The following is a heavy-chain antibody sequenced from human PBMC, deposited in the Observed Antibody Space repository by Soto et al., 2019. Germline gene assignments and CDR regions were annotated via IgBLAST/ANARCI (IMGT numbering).Heavy chain of an antibody. D-gene: IGHD6-6*01. Sequence: ASVKVSCKASGYTFTRYYIHWVRQAPGQGLEWTGIINPRGGSTTYAQKFQGRVTLTSDTSTSTAYMELSRLRSEDTAVYFCARDSIVARYYFDYWGQGTPVTVSS. CDR3: ARDSIVARYYFDY. CDR2: INPRGGST. CDR1: GYTFTRYY. V-gene: IGHV1-46*01. J-gene: IGHJ4*02.